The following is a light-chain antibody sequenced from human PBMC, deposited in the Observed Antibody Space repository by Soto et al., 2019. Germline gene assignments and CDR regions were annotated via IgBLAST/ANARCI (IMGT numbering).Light chain of an antibody. CDR3: GSWDSSLSAYV. J-gene: IGLJ1*01. CDR1: SSNIGNNY. Sequence: QSVLTQPPSVSAAPGQKVTISCSGSSSNIGNNYVSWYQQLPGTAPKLLIYDNNKRPSGIPDRFSGSKSGTSATLGITGFQTGDEADYYCGSWDSSLSAYVFGTGTK. V-gene: IGLV1-51*01. CDR2: DNN.